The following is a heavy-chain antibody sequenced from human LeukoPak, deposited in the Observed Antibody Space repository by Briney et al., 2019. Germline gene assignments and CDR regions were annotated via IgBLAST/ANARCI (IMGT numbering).Heavy chain of an antibody. V-gene: IGHV3-30*04. CDR3: ARVGRVSIYPSYMDV. J-gene: IGHJ6*03. CDR2: ISDDGRDT. D-gene: IGHD6-6*01. CDR1: GFTFSTFP. Sequence: GTSLRLSCEASGFTFSTFPMHWVCQTPDKRLEWVAVISDDGRDTYYADSVKGRFTISRDNSKNTLYLQMNSLSPADTAVVYCARVGRVSIYPSYMDVWGEGTTVIVSS.